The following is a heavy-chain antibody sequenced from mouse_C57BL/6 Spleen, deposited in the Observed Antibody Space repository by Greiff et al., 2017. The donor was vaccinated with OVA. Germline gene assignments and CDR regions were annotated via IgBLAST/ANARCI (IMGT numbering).Heavy chain of an antibody. V-gene: IGHV2-2*01. CDR2: IWSGGST. CDR1: GFSLTSYG. CDR3: ARTGRRGYFDV. D-gene: IGHD1-1*01. J-gene: IGHJ1*03. Sequence: VQLQQSGPGLVQPSQSLSITCTVSGFSLTSYGVHWVRQSPGKGLEWLGVIWSGGSTDYNAAFISRLSISKDNSKSQVFFKMNSLQADDTAIYYCARTGRRGYFDVWGTGTTVTVSS.